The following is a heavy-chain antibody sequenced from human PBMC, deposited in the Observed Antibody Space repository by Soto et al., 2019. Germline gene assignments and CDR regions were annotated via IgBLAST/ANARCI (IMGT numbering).Heavy chain of an antibody. CDR2: IYYSGST. CDR3: ARLSNPWGNSVMDY. V-gene: IGHV4-31*01. CDR1: GGSISSGGYY. J-gene: IGHJ4*02. D-gene: IGHD3-16*01. Sequence: SETLSLTCTVSGGSISSGGYYWSWIRQHPGKGLEWIGYIYYSGSTYYNPSLKSQVTISVDTSKNQFSMKLSSVTAADTAVYYCARLSNPWGNSVMDYWGQGTLVTVSS.